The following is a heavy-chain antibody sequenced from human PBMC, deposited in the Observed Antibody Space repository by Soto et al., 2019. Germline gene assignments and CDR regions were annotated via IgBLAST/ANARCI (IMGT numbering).Heavy chain of an antibody. D-gene: IGHD5-12*01. CDR2: IYYSGTT. V-gene: IGHV4-59*01. J-gene: IGHJ5*02. Sequence: SETLSLTCIVSGGSSISYHWNWIRQFPGKGLEWIGSIYYSGTTNYNPSLKSRVIISVDTSKNQYSLKLTSVTAADTAIYYCARDQSGGYNWFDPWGQGTLVTVS. CDR3: ARDQSGGYNWFDP. CDR1: GGSSISYH.